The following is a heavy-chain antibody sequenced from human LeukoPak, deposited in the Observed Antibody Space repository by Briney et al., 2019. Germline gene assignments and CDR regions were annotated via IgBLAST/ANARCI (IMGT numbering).Heavy chain of an antibody. CDR3: ARSYRSSWYIRIDY. J-gene: IGHJ4*02. V-gene: IGHV5-51*01. D-gene: IGHD6-13*01. CDR2: IYPGDSDT. CDR1: GYSFTSYW. Sequence: GESVKISCKGSGYSFTSYWIGWVRQMPGKGLEWMGIIYPGDSDTRYSPSFQGQVTISADKSISTAYLQWSNLKASDTAMYYCARSYRSSWYIRIDYWRQGTLVTVSS.